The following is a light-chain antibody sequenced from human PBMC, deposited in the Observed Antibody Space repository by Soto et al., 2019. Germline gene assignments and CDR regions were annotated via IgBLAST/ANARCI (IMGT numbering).Light chain of an antibody. CDR1: QSVSSRY. V-gene: IGKV3-20*01. CDR3: QQYGSSPT. CDR2: GAL. J-gene: IGKJ2*01. Sequence: EIVLTQSPGTLSLSPGERATLSCRASQSVSSRYLGWYQQKPGQAPRLLIYGALSRTTGIPDRFSGSGSGTDFTLTISRLEPEDFAVYYCQQYGSSPTFGQGTQLEIK.